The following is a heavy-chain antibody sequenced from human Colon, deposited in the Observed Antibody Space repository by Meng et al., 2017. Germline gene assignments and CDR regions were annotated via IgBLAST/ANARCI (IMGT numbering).Heavy chain of an antibody. CDR3: ARGVDWAKSGNF. CDR1: GGSFSDYY. Sequence: HVQLRQWGAGLLKPSETLSLTCAVYGGSFSDYYFTWICQPPGKGLEWVGEIHPSGSTYYSPSLQSRVTITLDTSKNQFSLTLSSMTAADTAVYYCARGVDWAKSGNFWGQGTLVTVSS. CDR2: IHPSGST. D-gene: IGHD3-9*01. J-gene: IGHJ4*02. V-gene: IGHV4-34*01.